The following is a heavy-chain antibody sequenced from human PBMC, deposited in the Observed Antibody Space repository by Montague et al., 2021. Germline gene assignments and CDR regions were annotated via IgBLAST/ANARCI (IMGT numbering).Heavy chain of an antibody. J-gene: IGHJ4*02. V-gene: IGHV3-74*01. CDR3: ARVRLSYTSSFYGFFDY. Sequence: SLRLSCAASGFTFSNYWMHWVRQAPGKGLVWVSHIKYDGSRTGYADSVKGRFTISRDNFKNTLDNSKNTLYLQMNSLRAEDTAVYYCARVRLSYTSSFYGFFDYWGQGTLVTVSS. D-gene: IGHD6-6*01. CDR2: IKYDGSRT. CDR1: GFTFSNYW.